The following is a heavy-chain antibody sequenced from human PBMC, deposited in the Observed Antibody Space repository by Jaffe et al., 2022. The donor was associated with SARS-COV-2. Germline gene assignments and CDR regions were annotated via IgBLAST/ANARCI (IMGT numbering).Heavy chain of an antibody. Sequence: QVQLVQSGAEVKNPGASVRVSCRTSRYPFSGYYIHWVRQAPGQGLDWVGRIDPNSGGTNYAQKFQGRVTMTRDTSISTVYMELSSLRFDDTAVYYCARHSGYERRLDYWGQGTLVTVSS. CDR3: ARHSGYERRLDY. CDR2: IDPNSGGT. J-gene: IGHJ4*02. V-gene: IGHV1-2*06. D-gene: IGHD5-12*01. CDR1: RYPFSGYY.